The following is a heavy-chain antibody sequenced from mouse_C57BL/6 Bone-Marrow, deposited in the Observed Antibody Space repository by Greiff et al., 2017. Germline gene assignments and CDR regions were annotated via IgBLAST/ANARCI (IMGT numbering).Heavy chain of an antibody. Sequence: VQLQQPGAELVRPGTSVKLSCKASGYTFTSYWMHWVKQRPGQGLEWIGVIDPSDSYTNYNQKFKGKATLTVDTSSSTAYMQLRSLTSEDSAVYYIARRYGYYPWYFDVWGTGTTVTVSS. J-gene: IGHJ1*03. D-gene: IGHD2-3*01. CDR2: IDPSDSYT. CDR1: GYTFTSYW. V-gene: IGHV1-59*01. CDR3: ARRYGYYPWYFDV.